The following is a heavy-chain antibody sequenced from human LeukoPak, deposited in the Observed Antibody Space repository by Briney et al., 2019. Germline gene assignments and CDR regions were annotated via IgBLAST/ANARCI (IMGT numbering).Heavy chain of an antibody. J-gene: IGHJ4*02. CDR1: GFTFSSYA. CDR2: ISYDGSNK. Sequence: PGGSLRLSCAASGFTFSSYAMHWVRQAPGKRLEWVAVISYDGSNKYYADSVKGRFTISRDNSKNTLYLQMNSLRAEDTAVYYCARGYGSSDYWGQGTLVTVSS. CDR3: ARGYGSSDY. D-gene: IGHD3-10*01. V-gene: IGHV3-30*04.